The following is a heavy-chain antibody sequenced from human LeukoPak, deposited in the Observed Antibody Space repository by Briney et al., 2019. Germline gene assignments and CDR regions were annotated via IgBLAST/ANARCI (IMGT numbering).Heavy chain of an antibody. CDR1: GGSISSYY. J-gene: IGHJ4*02. CDR2: IYYSGST. D-gene: IGHD1-14*01. V-gene: IGHV4-59*01. Sequence: PSETLSLTCTVSGGSISSYYWSWIRQPPGKGLEWIGYIYYSGSTNYNPSLKSRVTISVDTSKNQFSLKLSSVTAADTAVYYCATTKRGLYFDYWGQGTLVTVSS. CDR3: ATTKRGLYFDY.